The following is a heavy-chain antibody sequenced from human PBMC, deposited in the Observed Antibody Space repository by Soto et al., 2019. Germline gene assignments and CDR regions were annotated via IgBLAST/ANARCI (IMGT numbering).Heavy chain of an antibody. Sequence: EVQLVESGGGLVQPGGSLRLSCAASGFTVSSNYMSWVRQAPGKGLEWVSVIYSGGSTYYADSVKGRFTISRDNSKNTLYLQMNSLRAEDTAVYYCASRLYGDYGCRDAFDIWGQGTMVTVSS. CDR2: IYSGGST. J-gene: IGHJ3*02. D-gene: IGHD4-17*01. CDR1: GFTVSSNY. CDR3: ASRLYGDYGCRDAFDI. V-gene: IGHV3-66*01.